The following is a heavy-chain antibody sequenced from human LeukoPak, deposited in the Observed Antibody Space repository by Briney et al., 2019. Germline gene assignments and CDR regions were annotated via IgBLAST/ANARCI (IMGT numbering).Heavy chain of an antibody. V-gene: IGHV3-23*01. CDR3: AKVSTWGGTYCSTTTSQKCPYYFDY. Sequence: QSGGSLRLSCAASGFTFSSYAMSWVRQAPGKGLEWVSGIVGSGGSTYYADSVKGRFTISRDNSKNTLYLQMNSLRADDTAVYYCAKVSTWGGTYCSTTTSQKCPYYFDYWGQGTLVTVSS. J-gene: IGHJ4*02. D-gene: IGHD2-2*01. CDR2: IVGSGGST. CDR1: GFTFSSYA.